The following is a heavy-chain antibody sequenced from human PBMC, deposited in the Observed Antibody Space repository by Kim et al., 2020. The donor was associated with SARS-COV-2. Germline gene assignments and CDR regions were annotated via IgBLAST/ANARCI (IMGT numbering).Heavy chain of an antibody. V-gene: IGHV3-7*01. CDR3: TIDGPADGYYFDS. J-gene: IGHJ4*02. Sequence: FVDSVKGRFSISRDDAKNSVFLQMNSLRVEDTAVYYCTIDGPADGYYFDSWGQGTLVTVSS. D-gene: IGHD6-13*01.